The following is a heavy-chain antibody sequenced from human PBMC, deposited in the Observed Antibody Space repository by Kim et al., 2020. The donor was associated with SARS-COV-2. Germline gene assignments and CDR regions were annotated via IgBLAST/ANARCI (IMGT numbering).Heavy chain of an antibody. D-gene: IGHD3-22*01. CDR1: GFTFSSYG. CDR3: ATFAGVYDSSGNGGAFDI. V-gene: IGHV3-33*01. J-gene: IGHJ3*02. CDR2: IWYDGSNK. Sequence: GGSLRLSCAASGFTFSSYGMHWVRQAPGKGLEWVAVIWYDGSNKYYADSVKGRFTISRDNSKNTLYLQMNSLRAEDTAVYYCATFAGVYDSSGNGGAFDIWGQGTMVTVSS.